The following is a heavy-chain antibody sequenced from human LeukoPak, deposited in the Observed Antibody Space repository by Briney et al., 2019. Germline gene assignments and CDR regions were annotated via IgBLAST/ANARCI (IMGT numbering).Heavy chain of an antibody. J-gene: IGHJ5*02. CDR1: GFTFSNYA. CDR2: ISYTGDRT. Sequence: PGGSLRLSCAASGFTFSNYAMSWVRQAPGKGLECVSVISYTGDRTYYADSVKGRFTISRDNAKNTLYLQMNSLGAEDTAVYYCAKDLKLYSKSYRSWFDPWGQGTLVTVSS. D-gene: IGHD3-16*02. CDR3: AKDLKLYSKSYRSWFDP. V-gene: IGHV3-23*01.